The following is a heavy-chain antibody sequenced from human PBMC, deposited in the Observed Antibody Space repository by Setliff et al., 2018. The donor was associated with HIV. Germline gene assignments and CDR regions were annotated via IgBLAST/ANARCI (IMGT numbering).Heavy chain of an antibody. CDR3: ARVAKNSGSYSGDY. V-gene: IGHV3-7*01. J-gene: IGHJ4*02. CDR2: IKQDGSEK. D-gene: IGHD1-26*01. Sequence: PGGSLRLSCAASGFTFSSYWMSWVRQAPGKGLEWVANIKQDGSEKYYVDSVKGRFTISRDNAKNSLYLQMNSLRAEDTAVYYCARVAKNSGSYSGDYWGQGTLVTVSS. CDR1: GFTFSSYW.